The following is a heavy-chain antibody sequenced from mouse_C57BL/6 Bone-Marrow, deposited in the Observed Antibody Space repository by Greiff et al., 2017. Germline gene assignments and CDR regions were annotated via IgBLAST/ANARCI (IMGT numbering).Heavy chain of an antibody. CDR3: TRGDYGSSYSPFAY. Sequence: QVQLQQSGAELVRPGASVTLSCKASGYTFTDYEMHWVKQTPVHGLEWIGAIDPETGGTAYNQKFKGKAILTADKSSSTAYMELRSLTSEDSAVYYCTRGDYGSSYSPFAYWGQGTLVTVSA. CDR1: GYTFTDYE. D-gene: IGHD1-1*01. V-gene: IGHV1-15*01. J-gene: IGHJ3*01. CDR2: IDPETGGT.